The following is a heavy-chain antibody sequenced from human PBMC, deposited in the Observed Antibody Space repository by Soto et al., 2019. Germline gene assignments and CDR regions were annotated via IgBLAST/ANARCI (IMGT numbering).Heavy chain of an antibody. J-gene: IGHJ4*02. CDR1: GGSISSGGYY. V-gene: IGHV4-31*03. D-gene: IGHD6-13*01. CDR3: AIAAAGTWVGYYFDY. CDR2: IYYSGST. Sequence: QVQLQESGPGLVKPSQTLSLTCTVSGGSISSGGYYWSWIRQHPGKGLEWIGYIYYSGSTYYNPSLKSRVTLSVDTSKTQFSLKLSSVTAADTAVYYCAIAAAGTWVGYYFDYWGQGTLVTVSS.